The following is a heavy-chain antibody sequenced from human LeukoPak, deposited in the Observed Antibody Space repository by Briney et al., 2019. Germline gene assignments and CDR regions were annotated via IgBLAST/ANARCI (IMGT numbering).Heavy chain of an antibody. D-gene: IGHD3-10*01. CDR3: ARSYGSWREGLYHFDY. CDR2: VTKSGAYI. V-gene: IGHV3-21*01. CDR1: GFNFRHFS. J-gene: IGHJ4*02. Sequence: GGSLRLSCAGSGFNFRHFSMNWVRQAPGKGLEWVSSVTKSGAYIYYVDSVKGRFTISRDNAKNSLVLQMDSLRAEDTAIYYCARSYGSWREGLYHFDYWGQGTLVTVSS.